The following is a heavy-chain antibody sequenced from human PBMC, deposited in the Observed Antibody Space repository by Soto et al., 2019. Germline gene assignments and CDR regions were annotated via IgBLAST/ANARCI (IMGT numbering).Heavy chain of an antibody. D-gene: IGHD2-2*01. CDR3: AKNLGGYCSSTSCANNWFDP. CDR2: ISGSGGST. V-gene: IGHV3-23*01. CDR1: GFTFSSYA. J-gene: IGHJ5*02. Sequence: GGSLRLSCAASGFTFSSYAMSWFPQAPGKGLEWVSAISGSGGSTYYADSVKGRFTISRDNSKNTLYLQMNSLRAEDTAVYYCAKNLGGYCSSTSCANNWFDPWGQGTLVTVSS.